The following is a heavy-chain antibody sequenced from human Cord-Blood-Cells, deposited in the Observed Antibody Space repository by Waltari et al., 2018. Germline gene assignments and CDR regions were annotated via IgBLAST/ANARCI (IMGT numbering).Heavy chain of an antibody. V-gene: IGHV1-46*01. D-gene: IGHD4-4*01. CDR3: AIYSNGAFDI. J-gene: IGHJ3*02. Sequence: QVQLVQSGAEVKKPGASVKVSCKASGYTFTSYYMHWVRQAPGQGLEWMGIINPSGGSTSYAQKFQGRVTMTRDTSTSTVYMELSSLRSEDTAMYYCAIYSNGAFDIWGQGTMVTVSS. CDR2: INPSGGST. CDR1: GYTFTSYY.